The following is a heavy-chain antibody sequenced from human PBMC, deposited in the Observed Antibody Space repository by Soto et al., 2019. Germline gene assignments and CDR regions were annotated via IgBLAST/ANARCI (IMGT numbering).Heavy chain of an antibody. Sequence: GESLKISCEGSGYRFISYWIGWVRQMPGKGLEYMGIIYPADSETRYSPSFQGQVTISADKSISTAYLQWSSLKASDTAIYYCARLEYYGSTSYYENWGQGTLVTVSS. V-gene: IGHV5-51*01. D-gene: IGHD3-10*01. CDR2: IYPADSET. J-gene: IGHJ4*02. CDR1: GYRFISYW. CDR3: ARLEYYGSTSYYEN.